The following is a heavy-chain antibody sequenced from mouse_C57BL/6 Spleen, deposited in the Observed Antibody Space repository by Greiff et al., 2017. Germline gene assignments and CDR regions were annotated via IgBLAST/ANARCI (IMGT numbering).Heavy chain of an antibody. V-gene: IGHV1-64*01. CDR2: IHPNSGST. CDR3: ARGGYDYDGRRLYYYAMDY. J-gene: IGHJ4*01. CDR1: GYTFTSYW. Sequence: QVQLQQPGAELVKPGASVKLSCKASGYTFTSYWMHWVKQRPGQGLEWIGMIHPNSGSTNYNEKFKSKATLTVDKSSSTAYMQLSSLTSEDSAVYYCARGGYDYDGRRLYYYAMDYWGQGTSVTVSS. D-gene: IGHD2-4*01.